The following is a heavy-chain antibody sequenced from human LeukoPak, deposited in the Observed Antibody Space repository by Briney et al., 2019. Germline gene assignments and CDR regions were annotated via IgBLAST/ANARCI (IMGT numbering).Heavy chain of an antibody. CDR2: IIPIFGTA. CDR3: ARDANSPNRPTYYYYGMDV. CDR1: GDTFSSYV. J-gene: IGHJ6*02. Sequence: RASVKVSCKASGDTFSSYVISWVRQAPGQGLEWMGGIIPIFGTANYAQKFQGRVTITADESTSTAYMELSSLRSEDTAVYYCARDANSPNRPTYYYYGMDVWGQGTTVTVSS. V-gene: IGHV1-69*13. D-gene: IGHD4-23*01.